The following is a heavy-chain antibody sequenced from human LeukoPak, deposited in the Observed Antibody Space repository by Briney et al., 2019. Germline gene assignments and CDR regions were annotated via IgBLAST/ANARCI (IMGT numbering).Heavy chain of an antibody. CDR2: ISSSGSTI. CDR1: GFTFSTYS. Sequence: GGSLRLSCAASGFTFSTYSMNWVRQAPGKGLEWVSYISSSGSTIYYADSVKGRFTISRDNAKNSLYLQMNSLRAEDTAVYYCAKDQGIAARGLDYWGQGTLVTVSS. D-gene: IGHD6-25*01. V-gene: IGHV3-48*04. J-gene: IGHJ4*02. CDR3: AKDQGIAARGLDY.